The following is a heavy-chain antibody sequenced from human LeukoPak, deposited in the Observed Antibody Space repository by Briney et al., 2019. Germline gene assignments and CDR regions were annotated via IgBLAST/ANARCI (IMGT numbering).Heavy chain of an antibody. CDR1: GYTFTSYG. D-gene: IGHD7-27*01. CDR2: ISAYNGNT. J-gene: IGHJ6*02. V-gene: IGHV1-18*01. CDR3: ARWGSGDYYYGMDV. Sequence: VASVKVSCKASGYTFTSYGISWVRQAPGQGLEWMGWISAYNGNTNYAQKLQGRVTMTTDTSTSTAYMELRSLRSDDTAVYYCARWGSGDYYYGMDVWGQGTTVTVSS.